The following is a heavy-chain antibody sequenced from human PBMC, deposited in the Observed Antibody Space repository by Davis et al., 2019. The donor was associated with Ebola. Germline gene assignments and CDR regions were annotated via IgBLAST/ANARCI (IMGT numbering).Heavy chain of an antibody. CDR2: ISGSGGST. J-gene: IGHJ4*02. Sequence: GESLKISCAASGFTLSSYAMSWVRQAPGKGLEWVSAISGSGGSTYYADSVKGRFTISRDNSKNTLYLQMNSLRAEDTAVYYCAKDPRTTRLGAIFDYWGQGTLVTVSS. D-gene: IGHD1-26*01. CDR1: GFTLSSYA. CDR3: AKDPRTTRLGAIFDY. V-gene: IGHV3-23*01.